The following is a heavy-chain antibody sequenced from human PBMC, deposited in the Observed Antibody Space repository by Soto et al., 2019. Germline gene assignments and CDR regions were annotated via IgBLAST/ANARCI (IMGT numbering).Heavy chain of an antibody. Sequence: QVQLQESGPGLVKPSETLSLTCTVSGGSISSYYWSWIRQPPGKGLEWIGYISDSGSTNYNHSLKSRVTISVDKSNNQFSLKLSSVTAADTAVYYCARLIKYYYAMEVWGQGTTVTVSS. D-gene: IGHD3-22*01. CDR3: ARLIKYYYAMEV. CDR1: GGSISSYY. CDR2: ISDSGST. V-gene: IGHV4-59*08. J-gene: IGHJ6*02.